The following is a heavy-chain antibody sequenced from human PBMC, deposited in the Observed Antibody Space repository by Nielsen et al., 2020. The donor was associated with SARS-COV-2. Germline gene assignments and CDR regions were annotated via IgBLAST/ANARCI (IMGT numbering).Heavy chain of an antibody. J-gene: IGHJ4*02. CDR2: IWYDGSNK. D-gene: IGHD2-2*01. V-gene: IGHV3-33*01. Sequence: GESLKISCAASGFTFSSYGMHWVRQAPGKGLEWVAVIWYDGSNKYYADSVKDRFTISRDNSKNTLYLQMNSLRAEDTAVYYCARDRCSSTSCQGYFDYWGQGTLVTVSS. CDR3: ARDRCSSTSCQGYFDY. CDR1: GFTFSSYG.